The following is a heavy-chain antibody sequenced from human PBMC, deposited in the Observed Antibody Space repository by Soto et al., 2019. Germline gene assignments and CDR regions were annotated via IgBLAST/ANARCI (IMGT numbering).Heavy chain of an antibody. J-gene: IGHJ4*02. CDR3: ARQSSWGYFDS. CDR2: IYHSGST. V-gene: IGHV4-59*08. D-gene: IGHD6-13*01. CDR1: GGSISSDY. Sequence: SETLSLTCTASGGSISSDYWSWIRQPPGKGLECIGYIYHSGSTDYNPSLKSRVTISIDTSKNQFSLKLSFVTAADTAVYYCARQSSWGYFDSWRQGTLVTVSS.